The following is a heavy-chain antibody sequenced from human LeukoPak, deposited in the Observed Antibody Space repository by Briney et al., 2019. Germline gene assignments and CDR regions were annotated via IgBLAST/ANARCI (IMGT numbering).Heavy chain of an antibody. D-gene: IGHD6-13*01. Sequence: PGGSLRLSCAASGFTVSRNYMSWVRQAPGKGLEWVSVIYSGDNTYYADSVKGRFTISRDNSKNTLYLQMNSLRAEDTAVYYCASLIAAADSNWFDPWGPGNPGHRLL. CDR3: ASLIAAADSNWFDP. J-gene: IGHJ5*02. V-gene: IGHV3-53*01. CDR2: IYSGDNT. CDR1: GFTVSRNY.